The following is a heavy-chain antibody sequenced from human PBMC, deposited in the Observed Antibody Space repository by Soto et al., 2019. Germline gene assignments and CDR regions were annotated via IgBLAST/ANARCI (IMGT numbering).Heavy chain of an antibody. J-gene: IGHJ4*02. D-gene: IGHD3-3*01. V-gene: IGHV4-34*01. CDR3: ASFKIATYYDFWSGYYDFDY. CDR1: GGYFRGYY. Sequence: SETLSLTCAVYGGYFRGYYWSGIRKTPGKGLQWIGEINHSGSTNYNPSLKSRVTISVDTSKNQFSLKLSSVTAADTAVYYCASFKIATYYDFWSGYYDFDYWGQGTLVTVSS. CDR2: INHSGST.